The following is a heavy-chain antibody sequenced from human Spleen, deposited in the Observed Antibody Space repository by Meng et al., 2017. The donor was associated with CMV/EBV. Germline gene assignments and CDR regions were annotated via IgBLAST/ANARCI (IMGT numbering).Heavy chain of an antibody. CDR2: ISYDGTNK. Sequence: GESLKISCAASAFTFSSYTMHWVRQAPGKGLEWVAVISYDGTNKYYADSVKSRFTISRDNSKNMLYLQMNSLRAEDTAVYYCARVNLADYDFWSGWPNYYGLDVWGQGTTVTVSS. V-gene: IGHV3-30-3*01. J-gene: IGHJ6*02. D-gene: IGHD3-3*01. CDR3: ARVNLADYDFWSGWPNYYGLDV. CDR1: AFTFSSYT.